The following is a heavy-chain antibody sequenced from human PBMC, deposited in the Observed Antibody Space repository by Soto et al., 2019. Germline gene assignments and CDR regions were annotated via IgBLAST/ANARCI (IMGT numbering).Heavy chain of an antibody. D-gene: IGHD3-3*01. V-gene: IGHV3-11*04. CDR3: ARGDFAE. CDR2: VTPSGSAT. J-gene: IGHJ4*02. Sequence: GGSLRLSCAASGFSFSDFLMSWLRQAPGRGLEWVSSVTPSGSATYYADSVKGRFVISRDNARDSLHLQMNSLRAEDTARYYCARGDFAEWGQGTLVTVSS. CDR1: GFSFSDFL.